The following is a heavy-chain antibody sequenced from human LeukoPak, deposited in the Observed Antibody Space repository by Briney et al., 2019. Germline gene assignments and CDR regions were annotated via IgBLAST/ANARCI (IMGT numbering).Heavy chain of an antibody. D-gene: IGHD3-3*01. V-gene: IGHV3-23*01. Sequence: GGSLRLSCAASGFTFSSYAMSWVRQAPGKGLEWVSAISGSGGSTYYADSVKGRFTISRDNSKNTLYLQMNSLRAGDTAVYYCAKDSSRYDFWSGSTPYWGQGTLVTVSS. J-gene: IGHJ4*02. CDR2: ISGSGGST. CDR3: AKDSSRYDFWSGSTPY. CDR1: GFTFSSYA.